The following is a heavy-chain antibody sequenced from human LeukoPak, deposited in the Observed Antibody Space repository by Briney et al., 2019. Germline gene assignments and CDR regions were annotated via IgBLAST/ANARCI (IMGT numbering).Heavy chain of an antibody. D-gene: IGHD4-4*01. Sequence: GASVKVSCKASGYTFTGYYMHWVRQAPGQGLEWMGWINPNSGGTNYAQKFQGRVTMTRDTSISTAYMELSRLRSDDTAAYYCARGDSNHAYYYYGMDVWGQGTTVTVSS. CDR2: INPNSGGT. CDR3: ARGDSNHAYYYYGMDV. V-gene: IGHV1-2*02. CDR1: GYTFTGYY. J-gene: IGHJ6*02.